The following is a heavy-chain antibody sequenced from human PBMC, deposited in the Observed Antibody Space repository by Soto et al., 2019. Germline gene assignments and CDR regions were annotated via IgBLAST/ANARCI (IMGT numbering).Heavy chain of an antibody. CDR1: GGSISSSSYY. D-gene: IGHD4-4*01. CDR2: IYYSGST. Sequence: QLQLQESGPGLVKPSETLSLTCTVSGGSISSSSYYWGWIRQPPGKGLEWIGSIYYSGSTYYNPSLKSRVTISVDTSKNQFSLKLGSVTAADTAVYYCARLKKGLQRGYFDYWGQGTLVTVSS. CDR3: ARLKKGLQRGYFDY. V-gene: IGHV4-39*01. J-gene: IGHJ4*02.